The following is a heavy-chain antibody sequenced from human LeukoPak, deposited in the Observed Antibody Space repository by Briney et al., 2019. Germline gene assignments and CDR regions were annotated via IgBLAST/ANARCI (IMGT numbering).Heavy chain of an antibody. Sequence: ASVKVSCKASGYTFTSYGISWVRQAPGQGLEWMGGIIPIFGTANYAQKFQGRVTITADESTSTAYMELSSLRSEDTAVYYCASGDSSGYAAVAFDIWGQGTMVTVSS. CDR2: IIPIFGTA. CDR1: GYTFTSYG. J-gene: IGHJ3*02. V-gene: IGHV1-69*13. D-gene: IGHD3-22*01. CDR3: ASGDSSGYAAVAFDI.